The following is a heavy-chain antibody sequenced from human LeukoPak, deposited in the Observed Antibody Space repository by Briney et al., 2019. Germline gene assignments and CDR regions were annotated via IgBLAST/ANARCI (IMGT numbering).Heavy chain of an antibody. J-gene: IGHJ4*02. CDR3: ARDRSTVTTWIDY. D-gene: IGHD4-17*01. Sequence: GGSLRLSCAASGFTFSSYAMYWVRQAPGKGLEWVAVISYDGSDKFYADSVKGRFTISRDNAKNSLFLQMNSLRAEDTAVYYCARDRSTVTTWIDYWGQGTLVTVSS. V-gene: IGHV3-30*04. CDR1: GFTFSSYA. CDR2: ISYDGSDK.